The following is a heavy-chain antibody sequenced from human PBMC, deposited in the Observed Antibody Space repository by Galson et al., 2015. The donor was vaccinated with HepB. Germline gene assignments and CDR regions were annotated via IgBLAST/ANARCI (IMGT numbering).Heavy chain of an antibody. CDR2: INPSGGST. Sequence: SVKVSCKASGYTFTSYYMHWVRQAPEQGLEWMGIINPSGGSTSYAQKFQGRVTMTRDTSTSTVYMELSSLRSEDTAVYYCARDSGAAAGTYYYYYYMDVWGKGTTVTVSS. CDR3: ARDSGAAAGTYYYYYYMDV. CDR1: GYTFTSYY. J-gene: IGHJ6*03. V-gene: IGHV1-46*01. D-gene: IGHD6-13*01.